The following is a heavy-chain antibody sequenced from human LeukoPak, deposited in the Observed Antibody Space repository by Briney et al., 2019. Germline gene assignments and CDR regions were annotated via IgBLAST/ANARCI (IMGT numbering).Heavy chain of an antibody. V-gene: IGHV3-30*04. D-gene: IGHD1-26*01. Sequence: PGGSLRLSCAASGFTFSSYAMHWVRQAPGKGLEWVAVISYDGSNKYYADSVKGRFTISRDNSKNTLYLQMDSLRAEDTAVYYCASGRGVVGATTSYFDYWGQGTLVTVSS. CDR2: ISYDGSNK. J-gene: IGHJ4*02. CDR1: GFTFSSYA. CDR3: ASGRGVVGATTSYFDY.